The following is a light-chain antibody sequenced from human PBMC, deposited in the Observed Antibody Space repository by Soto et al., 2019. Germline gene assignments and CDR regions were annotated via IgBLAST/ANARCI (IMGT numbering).Light chain of an antibody. Sequence: DIQMTQSPSSLSASVGDRVTITCRASQSISSYLNWYQQKPGKAPKLLIYAASSLQSGVPSRFSGSGYGTDFNLNISSLQPEDFATYYCQQSYSTVWTFGQGTKVEIK. J-gene: IGKJ1*01. CDR2: AAS. V-gene: IGKV1-39*01. CDR3: QQSYSTVWT. CDR1: QSISSY.